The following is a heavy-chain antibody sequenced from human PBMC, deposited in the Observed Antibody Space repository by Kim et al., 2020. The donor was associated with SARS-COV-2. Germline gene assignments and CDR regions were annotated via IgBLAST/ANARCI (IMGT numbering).Heavy chain of an antibody. D-gene: IGHD3-10*01. J-gene: IGHJ5*02. CDR1: GGSFSGYY. CDR3: ARGGYGSGSSRVWRWFDP. Sequence: SETLSLTCAVYGGSFSGYYWSWIRQPPGKGLEWIGEINHSGSTNYNPSLKSRVTISVDTSKNQFSLKLSSVTAADTAVYYCARGGYGSGSSRVWRWFDPWGQGTLVTVSS. CDR2: INHSGST. V-gene: IGHV4-34*01.